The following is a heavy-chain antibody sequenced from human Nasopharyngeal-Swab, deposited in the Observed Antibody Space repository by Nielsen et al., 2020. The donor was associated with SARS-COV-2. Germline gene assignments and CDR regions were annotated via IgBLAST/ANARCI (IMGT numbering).Heavy chain of an antibody. J-gene: IGHJ4*02. D-gene: IGHD1-26*01. V-gene: IGHV3-23*01. Sequence: GESLKISCAASGFTFRNFAMSWARQAPGKGLEWVAVISSRGDTPHYADSVKGRFTISRDNSKNTVDLQMNSLRVEDTALYFCAKPPWGATTFYFDNWGQGTQVTVSS. CDR1: GFTFRNFA. CDR3: AKPPWGATTFYFDN. CDR2: ISSRGDTP.